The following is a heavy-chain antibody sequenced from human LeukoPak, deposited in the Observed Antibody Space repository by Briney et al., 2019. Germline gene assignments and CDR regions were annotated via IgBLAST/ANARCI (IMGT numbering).Heavy chain of an antibody. V-gene: IGHV3-23*01. Sequence: GGSLRLSCAASGFTFGSYAMSWVRQAPGKGLEWVSAISGSGGSTYYADSVKGRSTISRDNSKNTLYLQMNSLTAEVTAVYYCAQDLSGVNYDYVWGSYRYTINGFDYWGQGTLVTVSS. D-gene: IGHD3-16*02. CDR1: GFTFGSYA. CDR2: ISGSGGST. J-gene: IGHJ4*02. CDR3: AQDLSGVNYDYVWGSYRYTINGFDY.